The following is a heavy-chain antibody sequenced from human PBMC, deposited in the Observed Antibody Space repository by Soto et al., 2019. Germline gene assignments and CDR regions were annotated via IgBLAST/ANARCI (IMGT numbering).Heavy chain of an antibody. V-gene: IGHV3-30*03. CDR1: GFTFSRFG. D-gene: IGHD6-13*01. CDR2: MSSDGSNK. J-gene: IGHJ4*02. CDR3: ARGFSAGKGSPPDF. Sequence: PGGSLRLSCAASGFTFSRFGIHWVRQAPGKGLEWVAVMSSDGSNKYYADSVKGRFTISRDNSKYTLYLQMSSLRAEDTAVYYCARGFSAGKGSPPDFWGQGSLVTVSS.